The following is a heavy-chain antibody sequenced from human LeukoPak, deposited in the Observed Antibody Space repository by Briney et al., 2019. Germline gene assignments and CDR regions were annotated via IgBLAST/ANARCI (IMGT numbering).Heavy chain of an antibody. CDR1: GGSINSYY. D-gene: IGHD4-23*01. J-gene: IGHJ4*02. CDR2: IYSSGST. Sequence: SETLSLTCTVSGGSINSYYWSWIRQPAGKGLEWIGRIYSSGSTNYNPSLKSRVSMSVDTSKNQYSLKLTSVTAADTAVYYCARGGKATVVTMWGQGILVTVSS. CDR3: ARGGKATVVTM. V-gene: IGHV4-4*07.